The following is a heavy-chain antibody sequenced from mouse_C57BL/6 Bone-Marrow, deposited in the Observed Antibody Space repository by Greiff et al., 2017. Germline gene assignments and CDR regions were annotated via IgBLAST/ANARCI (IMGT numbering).Heavy chain of an antibody. CDR1: EYEFPSHD. CDR2: INSDGGST. D-gene: IGHD2-3*01. Sequence: EVMLVESGGGLVQPGESLKLSCESNEYEFPSHDMSWVRKTPEKRLELVAAINSDGGSTYYPDTMERRFIISSDNTKKTLYLQMSSLRSEDTALYYCARHDGYYVENYFDYWCQGTTLTVSS. V-gene: IGHV5-2*01. J-gene: IGHJ2*01. CDR3: ARHDGYYVENYFDY.